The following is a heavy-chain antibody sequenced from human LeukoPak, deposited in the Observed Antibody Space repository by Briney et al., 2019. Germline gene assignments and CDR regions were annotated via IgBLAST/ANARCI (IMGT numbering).Heavy chain of an antibody. CDR3: ARDPGSYWGGYYFDY. V-gene: IGHV4-59*01. J-gene: IGHJ4*02. D-gene: IGHD1-26*01. CDR1: GGSISSYY. Sequence: SETLSLTCTVSGGSISSYYWSWIRQPPGKGLEWIGYIYYSGSTNYNPSLKSRVTISVDTSKNQFSLKLSFVTAADTAVYYCARDPGSYWGGYYFDYWGQGTLVTVSS. CDR2: IYYSGST.